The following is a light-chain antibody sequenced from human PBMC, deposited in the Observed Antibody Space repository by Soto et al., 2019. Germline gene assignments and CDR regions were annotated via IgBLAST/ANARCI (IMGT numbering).Light chain of an antibody. V-gene: IGKV1-5*03. CDR2: KAS. J-gene: IGKJ1*01. Sequence: DIQMTQSHSTLSGSVGDRVTITCRASQTISSWLAWYQQKPGKAPKLLIYKASTLKSGVPSRFSGSGSGTDFTLTIGRLQPEDFATYYGQQTSSSPWTFGPGTKVDIK. CDR1: QTISSW. CDR3: QQTSSSPWT.